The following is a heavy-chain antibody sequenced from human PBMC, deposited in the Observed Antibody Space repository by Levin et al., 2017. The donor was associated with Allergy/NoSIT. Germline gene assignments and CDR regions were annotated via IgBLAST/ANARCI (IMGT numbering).Heavy chain of an antibody. Sequence: PGGSLRLSCVASGFIFNSQSMNWVRQTPEKGLEWVSYISSSSTIIYYADSVKGRFTISRDNAKNSLYLQMSSLRVEDTAVYYCARNLPAADYWGQGTLVTVSS. V-gene: IGHV3-48*01. D-gene: IGHD2-2*01. CDR3: ARNLPAADY. CDR1: GFIFNSQS. J-gene: IGHJ4*02. CDR2: ISSSSTII.